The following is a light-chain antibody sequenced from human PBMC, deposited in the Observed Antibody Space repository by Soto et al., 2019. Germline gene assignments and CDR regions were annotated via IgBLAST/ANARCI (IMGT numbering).Light chain of an antibody. Sequence: QSALTQPASVSGSPGQSITISCTGTSSDVGSYNYVSWYQQDPGKAHKLIFYDVSNRPSGVSDRFSVSKSGNTASLTISNLQAEDEAAYYCSSYTNSGTYVFGTGTKVTVL. CDR1: SSDVGSYNY. V-gene: IGLV2-14*01. J-gene: IGLJ1*01. CDR2: DVS. CDR3: SSYTNSGTYV.